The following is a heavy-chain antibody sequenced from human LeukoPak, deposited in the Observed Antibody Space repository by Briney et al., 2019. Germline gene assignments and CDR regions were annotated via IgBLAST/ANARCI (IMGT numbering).Heavy chain of an antibody. Sequence: GGSLRLSCAASGFTFSFAAMTWVRQAPGKGLEWVANIKQDGSEKYYVDSVKGRFTISRDNAKNSLYLQMNSLRAEDTAVYYCARGGGYFDYWGQGTLVTVSS. CDR1: GFTFSFAA. J-gene: IGHJ4*02. CDR2: IKQDGSEK. CDR3: ARGGGYFDY. V-gene: IGHV3-7*04.